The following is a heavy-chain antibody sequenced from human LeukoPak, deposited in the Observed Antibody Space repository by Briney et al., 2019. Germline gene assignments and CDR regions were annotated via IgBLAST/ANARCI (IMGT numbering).Heavy chain of an antibody. D-gene: IGHD2-21*02. CDR3: AKDIVVVTAILFDY. CDR2: ISGSGGST. CDR1: GFTFSSYA. V-gene: IGHV3-23*01. J-gene: IGHJ4*02. Sequence: GGSLRLSCAASGFTFSSYAMSWVRQAPGKGLEWVSAISGSGGSTYYADSVKGRFTVSRDNSKNTLYLQMNSLRAEDTAVYYCAKDIVVVTAILFDYWGQGTLVTVSS.